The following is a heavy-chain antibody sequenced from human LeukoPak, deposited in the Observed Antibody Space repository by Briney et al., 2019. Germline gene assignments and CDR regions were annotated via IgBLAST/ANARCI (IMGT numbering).Heavy chain of an antibody. CDR3: ARRDGYDSTTFDY. CDR1: GYSFSSYS. CDR2: IYPGDSDT. J-gene: IGHJ4*02. V-gene: IGHV5-51*01. D-gene: IGHD5-24*01. Sequence: GESLKISCKGSGYSFSSYSIGWVRQMPGKGLEWMGIIYPGDSDTRYSPSFQGPLTISADKSISTAYLQWSILKASDTAMYYCARRDGYDSTTFDYWGQGTLVTVSS.